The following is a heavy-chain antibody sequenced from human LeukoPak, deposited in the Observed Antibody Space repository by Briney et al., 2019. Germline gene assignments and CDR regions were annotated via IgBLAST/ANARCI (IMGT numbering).Heavy chain of an antibody. V-gene: IGHV3-66*04. CDR2: IYSGGST. J-gene: IGHJ3*02. CDR3: ARLTSGAFDI. CDR1: GFTVSSNY. Sequence: GGSLRLSCAASGFTVSSNYMNWVRQAPGKGLEWVSVIYSGGSTYYADSVKGRFTISRDNSKNTLYPQMNSLRAEDTAVYYCARLTSGAFDIWGQGTMVTVSS.